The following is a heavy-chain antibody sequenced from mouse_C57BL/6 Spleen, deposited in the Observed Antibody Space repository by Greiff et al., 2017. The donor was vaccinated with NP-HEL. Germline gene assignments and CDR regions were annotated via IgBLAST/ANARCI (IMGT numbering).Heavy chain of an antibody. J-gene: IGHJ4*01. CDR3: ARDHYYGNYEEGAMDY. CDR1: GFTFSDYY. V-gene: IGHV5-16*01. D-gene: IGHD2-1*01. Sequence: EVQVVESEGGLVQPGSSMKLSCTASGFTFSDYYMAWVRQVPEKGLEWVANINYDGSSTYYLDSLNSRFIISRDNAKNILYLQMSSLKSEDTATYYCARDHYYGNYEEGAMDYWGQGTSVTVSS. CDR2: INYDGSST.